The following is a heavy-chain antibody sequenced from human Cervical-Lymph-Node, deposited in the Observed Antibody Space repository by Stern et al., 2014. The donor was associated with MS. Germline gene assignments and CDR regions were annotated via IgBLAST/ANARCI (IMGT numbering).Heavy chain of an antibody. D-gene: IGHD3-10*01. CDR1: GFTFSTYW. CDR2: IKQDGSEK. Sequence: EVHLVESGGGLVQPGGSLRLSCAASGFTFSTYWMSWVRQAPGKGLEWVANIKQDGSEKYYVDSVKGRFTISRDNAKNSLSLQMNSLRAEDTAVYYCAKGGTSVRGGVGMDVWGQGTTVTVSS. V-gene: IGHV3-7*01. J-gene: IGHJ6*02. CDR3: AKGGTSVRGGVGMDV.